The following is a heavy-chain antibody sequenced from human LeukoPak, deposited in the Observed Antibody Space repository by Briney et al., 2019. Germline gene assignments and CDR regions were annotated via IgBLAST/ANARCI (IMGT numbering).Heavy chain of an antibody. Sequence: SETLSLTCTVSGGSINSANYYWGWLREPPGKGLEWIGSIYYSETTYDNPSLKSRVTISIETSKNQFSLKLSSVTASDTAVYYCARQRADYYYYYVDVWGKGTTVAVS. J-gene: IGHJ6*03. CDR2: IYYSETT. CDR3: ARQRADYYYYYVDV. CDR1: GGSINSANYY. V-gene: IGHV4-39*01.